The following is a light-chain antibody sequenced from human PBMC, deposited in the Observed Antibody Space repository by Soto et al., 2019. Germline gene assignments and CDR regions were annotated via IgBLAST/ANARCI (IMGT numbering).Light chain of an antibody. V-gene: IGKV3-11*01. CDR1: QSVSSC. J-gene: IGKJ4*01. Sequence: DIVLTQSPSTLSLSPGDRATLSCRASQSVSSCLAWYQQKPGQAPRLLIYDASNRATGNPARFGGSGSGTDFTLTISRQAAEDVADYYCQQRSNWPFTFGGGTKVEIK. CDR2: DAS. CDR3: QQRSNWPFT.